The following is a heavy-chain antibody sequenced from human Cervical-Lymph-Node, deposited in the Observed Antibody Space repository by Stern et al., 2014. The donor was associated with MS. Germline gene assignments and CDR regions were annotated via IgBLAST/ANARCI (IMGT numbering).Heavy chain of an antibody. V-gene: IGHV4-4*02. CDR3: TVCTGKRLGY. D-gene: IGHD1-14*01. CDR2: ISHSGLT. CDR1: GDSIGSNNW. J-gene: IGHJ4*02. Sequence: QVQLQESGPGLVKPSGTLSLTCDVSGDSIGSNNWWSWVRQPPGKGLEWVGQISHSGLTNYNSALNSRLTMSIDNSKNQISLKLSSVTVADTAVYYCTVCTGKRLGYWGQGTRVTVSS.